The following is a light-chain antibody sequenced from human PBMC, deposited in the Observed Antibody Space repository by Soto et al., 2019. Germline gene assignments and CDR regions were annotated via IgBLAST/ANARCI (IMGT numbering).Light chain of an antibody. V-gene: IGKV3-15*01. CDR2: GAS. J-gene: IGKJ1*01. Sequence: EIVMTQSPATLSVSPGARSPLSCRARQSVSSNLAWCPQKPGQSPRLLIYGASTRATGIPARFSGSGSGTEFTLTISSLQSEDFAVYYCQQYNNWPPWTFGQGTKVDIK. CDR1: QSVSSN. CDR3: QQYNNWPPWT.